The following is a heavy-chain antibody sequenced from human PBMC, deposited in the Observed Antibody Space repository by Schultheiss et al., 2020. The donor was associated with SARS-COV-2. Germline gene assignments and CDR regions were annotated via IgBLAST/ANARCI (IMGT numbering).Heavy chain of an antibody. D-gene: IGHD6-6*01. Sequence: GGSLRLSCAASGFTFRSYSMNWVRQAPGKGLEWVANIKQDGSEKYYVDSVKGRFTISRDNAKNSLYLQMNSLRAEDTAVYYCARAEIAARVYPDYWGQGTLVTVSS. CDR2: IKQDGSEK. J-gene: IGHJ4*02. CDR3: ARAEIAARVYPDY. CDR1: GFTFRSYS. V-gene: IGHV3-7*01.